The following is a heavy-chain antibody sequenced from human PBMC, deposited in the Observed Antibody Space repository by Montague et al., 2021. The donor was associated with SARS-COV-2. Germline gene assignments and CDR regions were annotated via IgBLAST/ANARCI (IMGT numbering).Heavy chain of an antibody. CDR3: ERVRNLGRGMDV. CDR1: GDSVAEIRRR. J-gene: IGHJ6*02. Sequence: CAISGDSVAEIRRRSDEFTPDPSTGINLVCSTFYKNERNYHYADSLKSRITIDPDTSKNQVSLQLRSVTPEDTAVYFCERVRNLGRGMDVWGQGTTVTVSS. CDR2: TFYKNERNY. D-gene: IGHD7-27*01. V-gene: IGHV6-1*01.